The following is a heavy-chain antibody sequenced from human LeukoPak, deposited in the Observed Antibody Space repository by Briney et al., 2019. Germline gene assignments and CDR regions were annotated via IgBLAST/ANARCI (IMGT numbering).Heavy chain of an antibody. CDR1: GGSMRSISYY. CDR2: IYYSEST. D-gene: IGHD3-22*01. Sequence: SETLSLTRAVSGGSMRSISYYWGWIRQPPGKGLGWIGSIYYSESTYYNPSLKSRVTISVDTSKNQFSLKLSSVTAADTAVYYCARHQGSGYYYPFDYWGQGTLVTVSS. J-gene: IGHJ4*02. CDR3: ARHQGSGYYYPFDY. V-gene: IGHV4-39*01.